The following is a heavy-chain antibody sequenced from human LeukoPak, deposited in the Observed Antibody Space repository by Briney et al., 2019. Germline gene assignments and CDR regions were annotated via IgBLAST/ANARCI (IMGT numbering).Heavy chain of an antibody. D-gene: IGHD2-2*01. Sequence: GGSLRLSCTASDFAFTSSGMSWVRQVPGTGLEWVSFISATGLSTYYADSVKGRFTVSRDNSKNTLYLQMNNLRAEDTAVYYCVSFYETYWGRGTLVTVSS. CDR1: DFAFTSSG. CDR2: ISATGLST. J-gene: IGHJ4*02. V-gene: IGHV3-23*01. CDR3: VSFYETY.